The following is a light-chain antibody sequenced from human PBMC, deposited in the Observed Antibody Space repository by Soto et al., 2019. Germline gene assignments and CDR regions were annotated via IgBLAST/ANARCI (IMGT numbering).Light chain of an antibody. CDR3: QQLNSYPKT. Sequence: IQLTQSPSSLSASVGDRVTITCRASQGISTHLAWYQQEPGKAPKLLIYAASTLQSGVPSRFSGSGSGTDFTLTISSLQPEDFATYYCQQLNSYPKTFGQGTKLEIK. J-gene: IGKJ2*01. CDR2: AAS. V-gene: IGKV1-9*01. CDR1: QGISTH.